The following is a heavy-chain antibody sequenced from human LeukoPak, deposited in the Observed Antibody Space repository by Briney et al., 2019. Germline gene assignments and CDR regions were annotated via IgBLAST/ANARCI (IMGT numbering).Heavy chain of an antibody. CDR3: AKDGYCSGGSCYYFDY. V-gene: IGHV3-30*18. Sequence: PGGSLRLSSAASGFTFSSYGMHWVRQAPGKGLEWVAVISYDGGNKYYADSVKGRFTISRDNSKNTLYLQMNSLRAEDTAVYYCAKDGYCSGGSCYYFDYWGQGTLVTVSS. D-gene: IGHD2-15*01. J-gene: IGHJ4*02. CDR1: GFTFSSYG. CDR2: ISYDGGNK.